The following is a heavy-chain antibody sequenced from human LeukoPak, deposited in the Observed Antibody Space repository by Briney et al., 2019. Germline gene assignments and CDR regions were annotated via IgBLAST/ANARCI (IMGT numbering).Heavy chain of an antibody. Sequence: SETLSLTCTVSGGSISFSSYYWGWIRQPVGKGLEWIGRIYTSGSTNYNPSLKSRVTMSVDTSKNQFSLKLSSVTAADTAVYYCARTIFWFDPWGQGTLVTVSS. CDR2: IYTSGST. CDR1: GGSISFSSYY. V-gene: IGHV4-61*02. D-gene: IGHD3-10*01. CDR3: ARTIFWFDP. J-gene: IGHJ5*02.